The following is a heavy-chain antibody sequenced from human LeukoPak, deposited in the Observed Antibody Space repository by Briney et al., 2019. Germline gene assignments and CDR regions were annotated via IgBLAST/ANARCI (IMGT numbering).Heavy chain of an antibody. Sequence: SETLSLTCTLPAGSISSSSYYWGWLRQPPGRGREWIASIEYGGSTYYNPCLKTRVTISVHTAKNQFSLKLSPVTAADTAVYYCARSLGRRGNWFDHWGQGTLVTVSS. CDR2: IEYGGST. J-gene: IGHJ5*02. CDR1: AGSISSSSYY. D-gene: IGHD3-16*02. CDR3: ARSLGRRGNWFDH. V-gene: IGHV4-39*01.